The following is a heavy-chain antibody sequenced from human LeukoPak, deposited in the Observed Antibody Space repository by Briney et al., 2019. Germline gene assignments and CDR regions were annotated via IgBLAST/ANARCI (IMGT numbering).Heavy chain of an antibody. V-gene: IGHV4-59*08. CDR2: IYYSGST. D-gene: IGHD1-26*01. J-gene: IGHJ4*02. CDR1: GGSISSYF. Sequence: KPSETPALTRAFPGGSISSYFRGWVRQPPRKGLEWIGYIYYSGSTIYNPSLKSRVTISVDTSKNQFSLKLSSVTAADTAVYYCARHVSGSYYIYFDYWGQGTLVTVSS. CDR3: ARHVSGSYYIYFDY.